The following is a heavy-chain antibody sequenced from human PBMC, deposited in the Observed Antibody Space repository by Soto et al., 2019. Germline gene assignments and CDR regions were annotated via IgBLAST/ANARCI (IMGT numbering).Heavy chain of an antibody. Sequence: ASVKVSCKASGYSFTDYHIHWVRQAPGRGLEWLGRINPKSGGTSTAQKFQGWGTMTTDTSISTASMELTRLTSDDTAIYYCARGDSTDCSNGVCSFFYNHDMDVWGQGTTVTVSS. D-gene: IGHD2-8*01. CDR2: INPKSGGT. CDR1: GYSFTDYH. CDR3: ARGDSTDCSNGVCSFFYNHDMDV. J-gene: IGHJ6*02. V-gene: IGHV1-2*04.